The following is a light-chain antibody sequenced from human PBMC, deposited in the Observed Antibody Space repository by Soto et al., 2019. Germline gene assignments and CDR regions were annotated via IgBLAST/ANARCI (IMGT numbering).Light chain of an antibody. V-gene: IGLV2-14*01. CDR2: EVS. J-gene: IGLJ1*01. CDR3: QSFDRDLNGYV. CDR1: SSDVGRYNH. Sequence: QSALTQPASVSGSPGQSITISCTGTSSDVGRYNHVSWYQHHPGKAPKLIISEVSNRPSGVSNRFSGSKSGASASLAITGLQAEDEAEYFCQSFDRDLNGYVFGSGTKLTVL.